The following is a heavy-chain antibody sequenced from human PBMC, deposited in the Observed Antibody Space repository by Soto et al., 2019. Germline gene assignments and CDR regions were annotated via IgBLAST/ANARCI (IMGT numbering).Heavy chain of an antibody. Sequence: QEQLVQSGGEVKKPGDSVTVSCRPPESTFDTYYTHWVRQAPGQGLEWMGIFNPIGGSTRNAQKFQGRLKMTRDTSARTVYMQLSSLTSEDTAVYYCATSPFQGADTYFDAWGQGTLVAVSS. CDR3: ATSPFQGADTYFDA. V-gene: IGHV1-46*02. CDR1: ESTFDTYY. CDR2: FNPIGGST. J-gene: IGHJ5*02. D-gene: IGHD5-18*01.